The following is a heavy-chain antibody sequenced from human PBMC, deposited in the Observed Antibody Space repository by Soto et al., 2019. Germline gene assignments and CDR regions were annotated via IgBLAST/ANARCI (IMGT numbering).Heavy chain of an antibody. CDR1: GGSISSYY. V-gene: IGHV4-59*01. Sequence: PSETLSLTCTVSGGSISSYYWSWIRQPPGKGLEWIGYIYYSGSTNYNPSLKSRVSISVDTSKNQFSLKLSSVTAADTAVYYCARDYKRGNYYYDGMDVWGQGTTVTVSS. CDR2: IYYSGST. CDR3: ARDYKRGNYYYDGMDV. J-gene: IGHJ6*02. D-gene: IGHD3-16*01.